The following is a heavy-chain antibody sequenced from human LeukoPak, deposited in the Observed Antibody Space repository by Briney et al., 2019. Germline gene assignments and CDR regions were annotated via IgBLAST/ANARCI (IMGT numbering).Heavy chain of an antibody. J-gene: IGHJ3*02. CDR2: ISWNSGSI. V-gene: IGHV3-9*03. Sequence: GRSLRLSCAASGFTFDDYAMHWVRQAPGKGLEWFSGISWNSGSIGYADSVKGRFTISRDNAKNSLYLQMNSLRAEDMALYYCAKDNNKYSSSWDDAFDIWGQGTMVTVSS. CDR3: AKDNNKYSSSWDDAFDI. CDR1: GFTFDDYA. D-gene: IGHD6-13*01.